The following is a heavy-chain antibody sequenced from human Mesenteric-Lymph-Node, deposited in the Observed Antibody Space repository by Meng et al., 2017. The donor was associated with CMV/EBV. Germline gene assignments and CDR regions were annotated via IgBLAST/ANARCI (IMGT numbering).Heavy chain of an antibody. J-gene: IGHJ5*02. Sequence: SGYTFNSYAMNWVRQAPGQGLEWMGWINTNTGNPTYAQGFTGRFVFSLDTSVSTAYLQISSLKAEDSAVYYCARVYSGYDRNWFDPWGQGTLVTVSS. CDR2: INTNTGNP. D-gene: IGHD5-12*01. CDR1: GYTFNSYA. V-gene: IGHV7-4-1*02. CDR3: ARVYSGYDRNWFDP.